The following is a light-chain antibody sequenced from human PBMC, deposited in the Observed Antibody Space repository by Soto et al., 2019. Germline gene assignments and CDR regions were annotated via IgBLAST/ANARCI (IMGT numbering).Light chain of an antibody. J-gene: IGLJ1*01. CDR1: SSDVGGYNY. Sequence: QSVLTQPPYASGSPGQSVAISCTGTSSDVGGYNYVSWYQQHPGKAPKLMIYEVNKRPSGVPDRISGSKSGNTASLTVSGLQAEDEADYYCSSYAGSSNVFGTGTKLTVL. V-gene: IGLV2-8*01. CDR3: SSYAGSSNV. CDR2: EVN.